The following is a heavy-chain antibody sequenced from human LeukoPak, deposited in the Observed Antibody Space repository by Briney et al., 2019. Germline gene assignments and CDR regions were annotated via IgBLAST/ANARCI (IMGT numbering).Heavy chain of an antibody. D-gene: IGHD3-22*01. V-gene: IGHV2-5*02. CDR2: IYWDDEK. CDR1: GFSLSTTGVG. CDR3: AHRRRDFDTSGYSKAIWFDP. Sequence: SGPTLVNPPQTLTLTCTFSGFSLSTTGVGVGWIRQPPGKALERLAVIYWDDEKRYSPSLKSRLTITKDTSKNQVVLTMTNMDPVDTATYYCAHRRRDFDTSGYSKAIWFDPWGQGTLVTVSS. J-gene: IGHJ5*02.